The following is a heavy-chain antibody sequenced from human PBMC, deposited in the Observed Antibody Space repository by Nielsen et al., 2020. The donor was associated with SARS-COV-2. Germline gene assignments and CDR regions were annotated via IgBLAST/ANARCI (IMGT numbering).Heavy chain of an antibody. J-gene: IGHJ4*02. CDR3: ARTFRVSDFDY. Sequence: GESLKISCAASGFTFSSYAMSWVRQAPGKGLEWVSAISGSGGSTYYADSVKGRFTISRDNSKNTLYLQMNSLRAEDTAVYYCARTFRVSDFDYWGQGTLVTVSS. D-gene: IGHD1/OR15-1a*01. CDR1: GFTFSSYA. V-gene: IGHV3-23*01. CDR2: ISGSGGST.